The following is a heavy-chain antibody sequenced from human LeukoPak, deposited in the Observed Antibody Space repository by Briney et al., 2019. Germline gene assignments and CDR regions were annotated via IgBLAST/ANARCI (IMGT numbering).Heavy chain of an antibody. CDR3: AKGRGWEASYYYYYMDV. D-gene: IGHD1-26*01. Sequence: GGSLRLSCAASGFTFSSYGMHWVRQAPGKGLEWVAVISYDGSNNYYADSVKGRFTISKNTLYLQMNSLRAEDTAVYYCAKGRGWEASYYYYYMDVWGKGTTVTISS. CDR1: GFTFSSYG. J-gene: IGHJ6*03. CDR2: ISYDGSNN. V-gene: IGHV3-30*18.